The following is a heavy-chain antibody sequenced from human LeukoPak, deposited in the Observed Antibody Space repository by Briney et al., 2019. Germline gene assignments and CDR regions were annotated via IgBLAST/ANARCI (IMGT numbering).Heavy chain of an antibody. Sequence: GGSLRLSCAAPGFTFSSYSMNWFRRAPGKGLGWVSSISSSSSYIYYADSVKGRFTISRDNAKNSLYLQMNSLRAEDTAVYYCARDRGYYDSSGYLTWGQGTLVTVSS. CDR2: ISSSSSYI. V-gene: IGHV3-21*01. CDR1: GFTFSSYS. D-gene: IGHD3-22*01. CDR3: ARDRGYYDSSGYLT. J-gene: IGHJ5*02.